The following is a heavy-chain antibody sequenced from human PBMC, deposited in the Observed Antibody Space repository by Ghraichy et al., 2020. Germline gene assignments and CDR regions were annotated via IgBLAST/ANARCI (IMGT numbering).Heavy chain of an antibody. D-gene: IGHD6-6*01. CDR1: GYTFTSYY. J-gene: IGHJ6*02. CDR3: ARARGEQLGSPYYYGMDV. Sequence: ASVKVSCKASGYTFTSYYMHWVRQAPGQGLEWMGIINPSGGSTSYAQKFQGRVTMTRDTSTSTVYMELSSLRSEDTAVYYCARARGEQLGSPYYYGMDVWGQGTTVTVSS. V-gene: IGHV1-46*01. CDR2: INPSGGST.